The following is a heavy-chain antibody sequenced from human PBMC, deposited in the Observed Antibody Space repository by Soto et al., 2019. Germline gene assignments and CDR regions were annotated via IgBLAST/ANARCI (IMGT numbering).Heavy chain of an antibody. D-gene: IGHD3-10*01. V-gene: IGHV4-30-4*01. CDR3: AIDFGSAQGPPPVYYYYYGMDV. CDR2: IYYSGST. J-gene: IGHJ6*02. Sequence: SETLSLTCTVSGGSISSGDYYWSWIRQPPGKGLEWIGYIYYSGSTYYNPSLKSRVTISVDTSKNHFSLKLSSVTAADTAVFYCAIDFGSAQGPPPVYYYYYGMDVWGQGTTVTVSS. CDR1: GGSISSGDYY.